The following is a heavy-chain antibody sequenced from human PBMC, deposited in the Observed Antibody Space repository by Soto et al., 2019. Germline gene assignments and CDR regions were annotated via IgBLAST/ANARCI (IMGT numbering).Heavy chain of an antibody. Sequence: QLQLQESGSGLVKPSQTLSLTCAVSGGSISSGGYSWSWIRQPPGKGLEWIGYIYHSGSTYYNPSLKSRVTISVDRSKNQFSLKLSSVTAADTAVYYCASSTRNNGGNPYYFDYWGQGTLVTVSS. V-gene: IGHV4-30-2*01. J-gene: IGHJ4*02. CDR3: ASSTRNNGGNPYYFDY. CDR2: IYHSGST. CDR1: GGSISSGGYS. D-gene: IGHD2-15*01.